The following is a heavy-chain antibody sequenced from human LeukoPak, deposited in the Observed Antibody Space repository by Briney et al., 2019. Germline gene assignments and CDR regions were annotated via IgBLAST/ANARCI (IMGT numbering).Heavy chain of an antibody. V-gene: IGHV3-74*01. J-gene: IGHJ4*02. CDR1: GFTFSSYW. CDR2: IASDGSST. CDR3: AKLGYSSGWYYDY. Sequence: GGSLRLSCAASGFTFSSYWMNWVRQAPGKGLVWVSRIASDGSSTTYADSVKGRFSISRDNAKNTLYLQMNSLRAEDTAVYYCAKLGYSSGWYYDYWGQGTLVTVSS. D-gene: IGHD6-19*01.